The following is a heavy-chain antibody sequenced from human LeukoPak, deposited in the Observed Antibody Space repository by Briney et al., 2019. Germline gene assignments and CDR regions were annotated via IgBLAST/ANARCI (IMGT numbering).Heavy chain of an antibody. CDR1: GYTFTSYY. J-gene: IGHJ4*02. Sequence: ASVKVSCKAAGYTFTSYYMHWVRQAPGQGLEWMGWINPNSGGTNYAQKFQGRVTMTRDTSISTAYMELSRLRSDGTAVYYCARDRITMVRGVTSTSDYWGQGTLVTVSS. CDR3: ARDRITMVRGVTSTSDY. CDR2: INPNSGGT. D-gene: IGHD3-10*01. V-gene: IGHV1-2*02.